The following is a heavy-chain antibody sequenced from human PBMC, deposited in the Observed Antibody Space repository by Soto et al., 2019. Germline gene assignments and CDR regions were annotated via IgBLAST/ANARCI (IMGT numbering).Heavy chain of an antibody. Sequence: SETLSLTCPVSGGSIRSGGSYWGWIRQPPGKGLEWIGYIYYSGNTYFNPSLKSRVTLSVDTSKNQFSLNLSSVTAADTAVYYCVRYCSTTKCPFDYWGQGTLVTVSS. D-gene: IGHD2-2*01. CDR2: IYYSGNT. CDR3: VRYCSTTKCPFDY. V-gene: IGHV4-30-4*01. J-gene: IGHJ4*02. CDR1: GGSIRSGGSY.